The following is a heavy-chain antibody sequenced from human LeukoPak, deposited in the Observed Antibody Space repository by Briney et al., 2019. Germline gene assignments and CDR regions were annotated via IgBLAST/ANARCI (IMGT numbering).Heavy chain of an antibody. CDR3: AKLGRNYFDY. D-gene: IGHD3-10*01. CDR1: GFTFSDSY. J-gene: IGHJ4*02. CDR2: ISSSGSAI. V-gene: IGHV3-11*04. Sequence: GGSLRLSCAASGFTFSDSYMNWIRQAPGKGLEWVSYISSSGSAIYYADSVKGRFTISRDNAKNSLYLQMNSLSAEDTAVYYCAKLGRNYFDYWGQGTLVTVSS.